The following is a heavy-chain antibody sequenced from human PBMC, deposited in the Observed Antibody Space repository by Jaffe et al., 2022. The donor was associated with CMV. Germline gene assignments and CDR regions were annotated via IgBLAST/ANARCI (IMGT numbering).Heavy chain of an antibody. J-gene: IGHJ4*02. Sequence: EVQLVESGGGLVKPGGSLRLSCAASGFTFSSYSMNWVRQAPGKGLEWVSSISSSSSYIYYADSVKGRFTISRDNAKNSLYLQMNSLRAEDTAVYYCAREGSSSWYGKFDYWGQGTLVTVSS. V-gene: IGHV3-21*01. D-gene: IGHD6-13*01. CDR2: ISSSSSYI. CDR1: GFTFSSYS. CDR3: AREGSSSWYGKFDY.